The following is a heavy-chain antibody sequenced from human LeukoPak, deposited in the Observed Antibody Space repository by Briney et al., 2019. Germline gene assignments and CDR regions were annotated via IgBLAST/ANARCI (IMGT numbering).Heavy chain of an antibody. CDR1: GFTLSSYE. CDR2: ISSSGSTI. D-gene: IGHD4-17*01. J-gene: IGHJ2*01. V-gene: IGHV3-48*03. CDR3: ARSVSYGWYFDL. Sequence: GRSLRLSCAASGFTLSSYEMNRVRQAPGPGLEWVSYISSSGSTIYYADSVKGRFTISRDNAKNSLYLQMNSLRAEDTAVYYCARSVSYGWYFDLWGRGTLVTVSS.